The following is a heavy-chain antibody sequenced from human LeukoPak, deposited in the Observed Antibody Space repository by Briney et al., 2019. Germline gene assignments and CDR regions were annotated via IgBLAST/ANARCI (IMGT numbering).Heavy chain of an antibody. D-gene: IGHD5-18*01. CDR1: GYTFTGYY. CDR3: ARAPNTAMVYYYYYMDV. Sequence: GASVKVSCKASGYTFTGYYMHWVRQAPGQGLEWMGWINPNSGGTNYAQKFQGRVTMTRDTSISTAYMELSRLRSDDTAVYYCARAPNTAMVYYYYYMDVWGKGTTVTISS. J-gene: IGHJ6*03. V-gene: IGHV1-2*02. CDR2: INPNSGGT.